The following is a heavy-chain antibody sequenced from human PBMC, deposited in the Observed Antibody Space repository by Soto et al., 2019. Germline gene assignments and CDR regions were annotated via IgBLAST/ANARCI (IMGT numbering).Heavy chain of an antibody. D-gene: IGHD2-2*03. J-gene: IGHJ3*02. V-gene: IGHV1-2*04. Sequence: GASVKVSCKASVGTFSSYAISWVRQAPGQGLEWMGWINPNCGGTNYAQKFQGWVTMTRDTSISTAYMELSRLRSDDTAVYYCARVMDLDAFDIWGQGTMVTVSS. CDR2: INPNCGGT. CDR1: VGTFSSYA. CDR3: ARVMDLDAFDI.